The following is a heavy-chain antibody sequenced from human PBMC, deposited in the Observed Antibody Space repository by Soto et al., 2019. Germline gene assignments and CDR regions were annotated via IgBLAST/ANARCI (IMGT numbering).Heavy chain of an antibody. CDR1: GVTGSSCT. Sequence: GGSMRLSCAASGVTGSSCTMHWVRQAPGKGLEWVAVISYDGSNKYYADSVKGRFTISRDNSKNTLYLQMNSLRAEDTAVYYCARPLWRNDYNWGYFDLWGRGTLVTVS. CDR3: ARPLWRNDYNWGYFDL. J-gene: IGHJ2*01. D-gene: IGHD4-4*01. V-gene: IGHV3-30-3*01. CDR2: ISYDGSNK.